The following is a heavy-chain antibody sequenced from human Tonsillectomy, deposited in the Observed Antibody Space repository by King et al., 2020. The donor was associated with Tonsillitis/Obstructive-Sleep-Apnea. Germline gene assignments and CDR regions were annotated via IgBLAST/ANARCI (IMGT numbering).Heavy chain of an antibody. CDR3: ARDAPPTYYDSSGYYFVAFAI. Sequence: VQLQESGPGLVKPSQTLSLTCTVSGGSISSGGYYWSWIRQHPGKGLEWIGYIYYSGSTYYNPSLKSRVTISVDTSKNQFSLKLSSVTAADTAVYYCARDAPPTYYDSSGYYFVAFAIWGQGTMVTVSS. CDR1: GGSISSGGYY. CDR2: IYYSGST. V-gene: IGHV4-31*03. J-gene: IGHJ3*02. D-gene: IGHD3-22*01.